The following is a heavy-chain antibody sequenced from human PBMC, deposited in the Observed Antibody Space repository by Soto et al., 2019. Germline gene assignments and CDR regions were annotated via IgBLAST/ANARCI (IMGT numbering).Heavy chain of an antibody. D-gene: IGHD3-10*01. CDR1: GGSISSSSYY. J-gene: IGHJ4*02. Sequence: QLQLQESGPGLVKPSETLSLTCTVSGGSISSSSYYWGWIRQPPGKGLEWIGSIYYSGSTYYNPSLTSRVTISVDTSKNQFSLKLSSVTAADTAVYYCASRRVRGVMTLDYWGQGTLVTVSS. CDR2: IYYSGST. V-gene: IGHV4-39*01. CDR3: ASRRVRGVMTLDY.